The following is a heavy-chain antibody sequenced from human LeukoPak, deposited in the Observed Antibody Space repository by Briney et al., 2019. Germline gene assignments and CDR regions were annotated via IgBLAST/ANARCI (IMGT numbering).Heavy chain of an antibody. CDR1: GFTFSSYW. CDR3: ARSVDTAIVNWFDP. V-gene: IGHV3-21*01. Sequence: PGGSLRLSCAASGFTFSSYWMNWVRQAPGKGLEWVSSISTSSSYIYYADSVKGRFTISRDNAKNSLYLEMHSLRAEDTALYYCARSVDTAIVNWFDPWGQGTLVTVS. J-gene: IGHJ5*02. CDR2: ISTSSSYI. D-gene: IGHD5-18*01.